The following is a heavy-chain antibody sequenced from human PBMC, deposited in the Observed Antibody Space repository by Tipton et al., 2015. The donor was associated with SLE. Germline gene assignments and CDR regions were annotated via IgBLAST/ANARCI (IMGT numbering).Heavy chain of an antibody. J-gene: IGHJ4*02. CDR3: ARGRVEMATNGGYYFDY. Sequence: TLSLTCTVSGGSISSSSYYWGWIRQPPGKGLEWIGSIYYSGSTYYNPSLKSRVTISVDTSKNQFSLKLSSVTAADTAVYYCARGRVEMATNGGYYFDYWGQGTLVTVSS. CDR2: IYYSGST. D-gene: IGHD5-24*01. V-gene: IGHV4-39*01. CDR1: GGSISSSSYY.